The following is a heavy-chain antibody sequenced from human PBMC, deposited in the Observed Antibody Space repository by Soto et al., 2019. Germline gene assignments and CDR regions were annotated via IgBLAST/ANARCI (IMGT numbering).Heavy chain of an antibody. Sequence: ASVKVSCKASGYTFTSCGISWVRQAPGQGLEWMGWISAYNGNTNYAQKLQGRVTMTTDTSTSTAYMELRSLRSDDTAVYYCAREAFYYDSSGYYFGDSDAFDIWGQGTMVTVSS. CDR3: AREAFYYDSSGYYFGDSDAFDI. CDR1: GYTFTSCG. CDR2: ISAYNGNT. D-gene: IGHD3-22*01. V-gene: IGHV1-18*01. J-gene: IGHJ3*02.